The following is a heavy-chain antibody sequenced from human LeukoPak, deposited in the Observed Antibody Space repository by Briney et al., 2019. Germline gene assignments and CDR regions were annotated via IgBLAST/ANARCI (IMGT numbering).Heavy chain of an antibody. CDR3: AGIPVFGVVLHQVPV. D-gene: IGHD3-3*01. V-gene: IGHV1-8*02. CDR2: MNPNSGNT. Sequence: ASVKVSCKASGYTFTSYDINWVRQATGQGLEWMGWMNPNSGNTGYAQNFQDRVTITADISTNTAYLELTSLRSEDTAVYFCAGIPVFGVVLHQVPVWGKGTTVTVSS. J-gene: IGHJ6*04. CDR1: GYTFTSYD.